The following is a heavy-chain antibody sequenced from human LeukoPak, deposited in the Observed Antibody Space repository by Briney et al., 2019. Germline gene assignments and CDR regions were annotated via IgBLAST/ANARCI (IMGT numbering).Heavy chain of an antibody. Sequence: ASVKVSCKASGYTFTSYYMHWARQAPGQGLEWMGIINPSGGSTSYAQKFQGRVTMTRDTSTSTVYMELSSLRSEDTAVYYCARQGYSSGWPNRKNYYYYGMDVWGQGTTVTVSS. D-gene: IGHD6-19*01. V-gene: IGHV1-46*01. CDR1: GYTFTSYY. CDR2: INPSGGST. CDR3: ARQGYSSGWPNRKNYYYYGMDV. J-gene: IGHJ6*02.